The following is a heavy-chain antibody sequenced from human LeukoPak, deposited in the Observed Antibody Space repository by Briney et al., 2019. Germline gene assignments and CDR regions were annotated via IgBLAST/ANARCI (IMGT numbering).Heavy chain of an antibody. CDR1: GYTFTSYD. J-gene: IGHJ4*02. CDR3: ARSLGHSYGSDY. Sequence: ASVKVSCTASGYTFTSYDINRVRQAPGQGLEWMGWINPYSGNTGYAQKFQGRVTMTRNNSISTPYMELSSLRTEDTAVYYCARSLGHSYGSDYWGQGTLVTVSS. CDR2: INPYSGNT. V-gene: IGHV1-8*01. D-gene: IGHD5-18*01.